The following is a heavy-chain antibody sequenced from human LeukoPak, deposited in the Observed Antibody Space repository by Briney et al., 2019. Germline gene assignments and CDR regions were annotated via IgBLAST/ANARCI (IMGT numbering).Heavy chain of an antibody. Sequence: ASVKVSCKASGYTFTGYYMHWVRQAPGQGLEWMGWINPNSGGTNYAQKLQGRVTMTRDTSISTAYMELSRLRSDDTAVYYCARAQNDYSNSNWFDPCGQGTLVTVSS. CDR3: ARAQNDYSNSNWFDP. CDR2: INPNSGGT. CDR1: GYTFTGYY. J-gene: IGHJ5*02. V-gene: IGHV1-2*02. D-gene: IGHD4-11*01.